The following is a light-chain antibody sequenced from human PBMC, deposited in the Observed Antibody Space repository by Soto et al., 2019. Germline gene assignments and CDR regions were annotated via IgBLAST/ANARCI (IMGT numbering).Light chain of an antibody. J-gene: IGKJ2*01. CDR1: QTIDRYY. Sequence: EIVLTQSPGTLSLSPGESATLSYRTSQTIDRYYLAWFQHKPGQAPRLLIYGGSTRATGIPDRFSGGGSGTDFTLSISRLEPEDFAVFYCQHYGASPYTFGQGTKVEFK. CDR3: QHYGASPYT. V-gene: IGKV3-20*01. CDR2: GGS.